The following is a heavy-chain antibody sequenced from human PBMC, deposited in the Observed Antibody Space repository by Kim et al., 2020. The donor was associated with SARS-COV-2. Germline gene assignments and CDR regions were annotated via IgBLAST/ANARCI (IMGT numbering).Heavy chain of an antibody. D-gene: IGHD3-10*01. J-gene: IGHJ6*02. CDR2: INSDGSST. V-gene: IGHV3-74*01. Sequence: GGSLRLSCAASGFTFSSYWMHWVRQAPGKGLVWVSRINSDGSSTSYADSVKGRFTISRDNAKNTLYLQMNSLRAEDTAVYYCARDHMVRGVILSPYYYGMDVWDQGTTVTVSS. CDR1: GFTFSSYW. CDR3: ARDHMVRGVILSPYYYGMDV.